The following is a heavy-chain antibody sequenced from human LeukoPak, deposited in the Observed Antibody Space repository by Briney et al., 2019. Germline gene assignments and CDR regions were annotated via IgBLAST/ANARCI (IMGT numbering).Heavy chain of an antibody. CDR1: GGSFSGYF. CDR3: AIHAPKYGYGSGSYIGY. V-gene: IGHV4-34*01. J-gene: IGHJ4*02. CDR2: INHSGST. Sequence: SETLSLTCAVYGGSFSGYFWSWIRQPPGKGLEWIGEINHSGSTNYNPSLKSRVTISVDTSKTQFSLKLSSVTAAATAVYYCAIHAPKYGYGSGSYIGYWGQGTLVTVSS. D-gene: IGHD3-10*01.